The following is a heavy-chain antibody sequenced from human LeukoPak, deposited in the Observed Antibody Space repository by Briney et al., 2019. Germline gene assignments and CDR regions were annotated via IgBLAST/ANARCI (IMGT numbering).Heavy chain of an antibody. J-gene: IGHJ3*02. CDR1: GFTFSSYS. Sequence: GGSLRLSCAASGFTFSSYSMNWVRQAPGKGLEWVSSISSSSSYIYYADSVKGRFTISRDNAKNSLYLQMNSLRAEDTAVYYCASSGDEDYGDAFDIWRQGTMVTVSS. CDR3: ASSGDEDYGDAFDI. CDR2: ISSSSSYI. D-gene: IGHD2-15*01. V-gene: IGHV3-21*01.